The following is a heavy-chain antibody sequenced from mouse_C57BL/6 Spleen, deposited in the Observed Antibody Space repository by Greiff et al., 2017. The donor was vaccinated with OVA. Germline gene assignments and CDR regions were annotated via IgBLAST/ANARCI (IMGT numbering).Heavy chain of an antibody. D-gene: IGHD2-3*01. V-gene: IGHV2-6-1*01. J-gene: IGHJ1*03. CDR2: IWSDGST. CDR1: GFSLTSYG. Sequence: VQRVESGPGLVAPSQSLSITCTVSGFSLTSYGVHWVRQPPGKGLEWLVVIWSDGSTTYNSALKSRLSISKDNSTSQVFLQMNSLQTDDTAMYYCARHGDGYYAFDVWGTGTTVTVSS. CDR3: ARHGDGYYAFDV.